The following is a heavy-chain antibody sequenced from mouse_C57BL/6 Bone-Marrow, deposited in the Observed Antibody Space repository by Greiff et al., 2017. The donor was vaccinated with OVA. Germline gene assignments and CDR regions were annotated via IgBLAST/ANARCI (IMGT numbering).Heavy chain of an antibody. CDR3: ARRDYDGSSLFDY. J-gene: IGHJ2*01. CDR1: GYTFTSYW. D-gene: IGHD1-1*01. V-gene: IGHV1-64*01. Sequence: VQLQQPGAELVKPGASVKLSCKASGYTFTSYWMHWVKQRPGQGLEWIGMIHPNSGSTNYNEKFKSKATLTVDKSSSTAYMQLSSLTSEDSAFYYCARRDYDGSSLFDYWGQGTTLTVSS. CDR2: IHPNSGST.